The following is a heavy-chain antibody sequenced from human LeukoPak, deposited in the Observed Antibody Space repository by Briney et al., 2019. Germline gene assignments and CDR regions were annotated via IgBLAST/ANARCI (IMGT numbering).Heavy chain of an antibody. D-gene: IGHD1/OR15-1a*01. CDR1: GYSIRSGYY. J-gene: IGHJ4*02. V-gene: IGHV4-38-2*02. Sequence: SETLSLTCAVSGYSIRSGYYWGWIRHPPGRGLEWIGSTHHSGTTYYNPSLKRRVTISVDTAKNQFSLSLSSVTAADTAVYYCAREEETTNFYYWGQGTLVTVS. CDR2: THHSGTT. CDR3: AREEETTNFYY.